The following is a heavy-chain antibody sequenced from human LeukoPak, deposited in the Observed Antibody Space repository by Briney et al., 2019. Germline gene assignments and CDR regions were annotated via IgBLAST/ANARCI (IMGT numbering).Heavy chain of an antibody. CDR2: IRYDGSNK. V-gene: IGHV3-30*02. CDR1: GFTFSSYG. Sequence: PGGSLRLSCAASGFTFSSYGMHWVRQAPGKGLEWVAFIRYDGSNKYYADSVKGRSTISRDNSKNTPYLQMNSLRAEDTAVYYCAKSSMAVVVPAATLDYWGQGTLVTVSS. CDR3: AKSSMAVVVPAATLDY. D-gene: IGHD2-2*01. J-gene: IGHJ4*02.